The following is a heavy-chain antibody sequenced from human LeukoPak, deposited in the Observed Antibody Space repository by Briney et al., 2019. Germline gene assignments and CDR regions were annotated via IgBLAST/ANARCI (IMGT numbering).Heavy chain of an antibody. J-gene: IGHJ4*02. CDR1: GFTLSNNY. CDR3: ARGEGYSYAPEYFDY. CDR2: IYSGGST. D-gene: IGHD5-18*01. Sequence: GGSLRLSCAASGFTLSNNYMSWVRQAPGKGLEWVSVIYSGGSTYYSDTGKGRFTISRDNSKNTLYLQMNILRAEDTAVYYCARGEGYSYAPEYFDYWGQGTLVTVSA. V-gene: IGHV3-53*01.